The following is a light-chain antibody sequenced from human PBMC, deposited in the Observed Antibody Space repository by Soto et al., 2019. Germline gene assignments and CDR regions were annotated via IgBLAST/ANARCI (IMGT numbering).Light chain of an antibody. J-gene: IGLJ2*01. Sequence: QSALTQPASVSGSPGQSITISCTGTSSDVGSYNLVSWYQQHPGKAPKLMIYEGSKRPSGVSNRASGSKSDNTASLTISGLQAEDEADYYCCSYAGSSTVVFGGGTKVTVL. CDR2: EGS. CDR1: SSDVGSYNL. V-gene: IGLV2-23*01. CDR3: CSYAGSSTVV.